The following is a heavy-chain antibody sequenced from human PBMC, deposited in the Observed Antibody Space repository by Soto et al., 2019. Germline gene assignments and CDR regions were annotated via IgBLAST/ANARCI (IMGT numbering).Heavy chain of an antibody. CDR2: ISGSGGST. V-gene: IGHV3-23*01. CDR3: AKGGTMIVVVKHYFDY. Sequence: EVQLLESGGGLVQPGGSLRLFCAASGFTFSSYAMSWVRQAPGKGLEWVSAISGSGGSTYYADSVKGRFTISRDNSKNTLYLQMNSLTAEDTAVYYCAKGGTMIVVVKHYFDYWGQGTLVTVSS. J-gene: IGHJ4*02. CDR1: GFTFSSYA. D-gene: IGHD3-22*01.